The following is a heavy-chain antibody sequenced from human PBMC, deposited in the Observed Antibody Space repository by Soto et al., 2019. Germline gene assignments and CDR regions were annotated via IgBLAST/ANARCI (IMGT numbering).Heavy chain of an antibody. CDR2: INPNSGVT. CDR1: GYSFNDYY. J-gene: IGHJ6*03. CDR3: ARESGGATATLDYYYFYMDV. Sequence: QVQLVQSGAEVRKPGASVTVSCRSSGYSFNDYYIHWVRQAPGQGLEWMGWINPNSGVTKYAQKFQGWVSMTRDTSIRTVYMQLSRLRSDDTAVYYCARESGGATATLDYYYFYMDVWGTGTTVTVSS. V-gene: IGHV1-2*04. D-gene: IGHD5-12*01.